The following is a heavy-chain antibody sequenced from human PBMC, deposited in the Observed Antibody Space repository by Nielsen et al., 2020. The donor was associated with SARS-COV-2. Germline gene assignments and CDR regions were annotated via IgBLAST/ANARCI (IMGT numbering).Heavy chain of an antibody. V-gene: IGHV5-51*01. CDR1: GYTFNTYW. D-gene: IGHD4-23*01. Sequence: GESLKISCKGSGYTFNTYWMAWVRQMPGKGLEWVWIFYPRDSDIRHRPSFQDLVTFSADNSINTAYLQWNSLKASDTAMYYCATHGSGYGGASIFDSWGQGTLVTVSS. CDR3: ATHGSGYGGASIFDS. CDR2: FYPRDSDI. J-gene: IGHJ4*02.